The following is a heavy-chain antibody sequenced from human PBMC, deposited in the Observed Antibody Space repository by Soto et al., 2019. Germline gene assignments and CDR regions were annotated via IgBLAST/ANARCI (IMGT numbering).Heavy chain of an antibody. J-gene: IGHJ3*02. CDR3: AKSHRITMIVVVITQGAFDI. CDR1: GFTFSSYS. Sequence: GGSLRLSCAASGFTFSSYSMNWVRQAPGKGLERVSSISSRSSYIYYADSVKGRFTISRDNSKNTLYLQMNSLRAEDTAVYYCAKSHRITMIVVVITQGAFDIWGQGTMVTVSS. CDR2: ISSRSSYI. D-gene: IGHD3-22*01. V-gene: IGHV3-21*04.